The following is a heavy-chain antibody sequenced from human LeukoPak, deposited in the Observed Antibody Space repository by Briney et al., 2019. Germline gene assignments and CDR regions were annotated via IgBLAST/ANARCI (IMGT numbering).Heavy chain of an antibody. CDR2: INAGNGNT. CDR1: GYTSTSYA. J-gene: IGHJ6*02. D-gene: IGHD1-14*01. V-gene: IGHV1-3*01. Sequence: ASVTVSCKASGYTSTSYAMHWVRQAPGQRLEWMGWINAGNGNTKYSQKFQGRVTITRDTSASTAYMELSSLRSEDTAVYYCARVKVQDHGIYYYGMDVWGQGTTVTVSS. CDR3: ARVKVQDHGIYYYGMDV.